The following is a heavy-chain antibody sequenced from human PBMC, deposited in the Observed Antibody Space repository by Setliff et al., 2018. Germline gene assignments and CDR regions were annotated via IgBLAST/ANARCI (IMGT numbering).Heavy chain of an antibody. CDR1: GGSISSGGYY. J-gene: IGHJ3*02. V-gene: IGHV4-31*03. CDR3: ARDPLTTNRRRAFDI. Sequence: SETLSLTCPFSGGSISSGGYYWSWIRQHPGKGLEWIGYIYYSGSTYYNPSLKSRVTISVDTSKNQFSLKLSSVTAADTAVYYCARDPLTTNRRRAFDIWGQGTMVTVSS. CDR2: IYYSGST. D-gene: IGHD4-17*01.